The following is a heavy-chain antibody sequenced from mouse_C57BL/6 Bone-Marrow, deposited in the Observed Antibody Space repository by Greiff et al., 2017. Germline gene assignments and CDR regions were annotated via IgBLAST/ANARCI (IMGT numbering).Heavy chain of an antibody. V-gene: IGHV14-3*01. CDR3: APLRYDYDEGAMDY. Sequence: DVKLQESVAELVRPGASVKLSCTASGFNIKNTYMHWVKQRPEQGLEWIGRIDPANGNTKYAPKFQGKATITADTSSNTAYLQLSSLTSEDTAIYYCAPLRYDYDEGAMDYWGQGTSVTVSS. D-gene: IGHD2-4*01. CDR1: GFNIKNTY. CDR2: IDPANGNT. J-gene: IGHJ4*01.